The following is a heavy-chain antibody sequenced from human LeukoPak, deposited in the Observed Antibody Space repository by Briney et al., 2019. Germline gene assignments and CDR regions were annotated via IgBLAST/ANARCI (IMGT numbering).Heavy chain of an antibody. D-gene: IGHD4-23*01. CDR2: IIGSSGST. CDR1: GFVFSNFA. J-gene: IGHJ4*02. V-gene: IGHV3-23*01. CDR3: AKHPGPYGGNPFNS. Sequence: GGSLRLSCGASGFVFSNFALSWVRQAPGKGLEWVSTIIGSSGSTFHAASVKGRFTVSRDNSNNTLFLHMHSLRVEDTAVYYCAKHPGPYGGNPFNSWGLGTLVIVSS.